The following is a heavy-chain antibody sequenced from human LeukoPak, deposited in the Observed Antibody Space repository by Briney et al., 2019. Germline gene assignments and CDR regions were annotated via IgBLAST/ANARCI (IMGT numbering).Heavy chain of an antibody. CDR1: GDSVSNNIAT. J-gene: IGHJ4*02. D-gene: IGHD3-16*02. V-gene: IGHV6-1*01. CDR2: TYYRSRWGN. Sequence: SQTLSLTCAISGDSVSNNIATWNWVRQFPSRGLEWLGRTYYRSRWGNDYAISVKGRITINPDTSRNQFSLQLNSVTPEDTAVYYCARDRGVWGSYRFIDYWGQGTLVTVSS. CDR3: ARDRGVWGSYRFIDY.